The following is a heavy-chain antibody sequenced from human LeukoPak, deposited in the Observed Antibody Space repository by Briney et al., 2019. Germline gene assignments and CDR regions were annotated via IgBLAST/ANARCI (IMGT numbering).Heavy chain of an antibody. CDR3: ARDESSYIVVVPAANWFDP. CDR1: GGTFSSYA. CDR2: IIPIFGTA. Sequence: ASVKVSCKASGGTFSSYAISWVRQAPGQGLEWMGGIIPIFGTANYAQKFQGRVTITTDESTSTAYMELSSLRSEDTAVYYCARDESSYIVVVPAANWFDPWGQGTLVTVSS. D-gene: IGHD2-2*01. J-gene: IGHJ5*02. V-gene: IGHV1-69*05.